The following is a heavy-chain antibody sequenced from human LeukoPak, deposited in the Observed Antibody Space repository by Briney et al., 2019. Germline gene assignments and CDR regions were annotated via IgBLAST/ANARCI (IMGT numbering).Heavy chain of an antibody. Sequence: GASVKVSCKASGYTFTSYDINWVRQATGQGLEWVGWMNPNSGNTGYAQKFQGRVTITRNTSISTAYMELSSLRSEDTAVYYCARGLIDSSGYYYYMDVWGKGTTVTVSS. D-gene: IGHD3-22*01. CDR1: GYTFTSYD. CDR2: MNPNSGNT. J-gene: IGHJ6*03. CDR3: ARGLIDSSGYYYYMDV. V-gene: IGHV1-8*03.